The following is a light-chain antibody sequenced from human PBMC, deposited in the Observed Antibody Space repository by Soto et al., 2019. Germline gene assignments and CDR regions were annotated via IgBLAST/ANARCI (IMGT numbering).Light chain of an antibody. V-gene: IGLV2-8*01. J-gene: IGLJ1*01. CDR2: EVS. CDR1: SSDVGGYNY. CDR3: SSYKV. Sequence: QSALTQPPSASGSPGQSVTISCSGTSSDVGGYNYVSWYQQHPGKAPKLMIYEVSKRPSGVPHRFSGTKSGNTASLTVSGLQAEDEADYYCSSYKVFGTGTKVTVL.